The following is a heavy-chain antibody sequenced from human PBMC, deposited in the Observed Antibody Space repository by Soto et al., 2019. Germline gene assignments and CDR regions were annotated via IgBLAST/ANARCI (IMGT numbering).Heavy chain of an antibody. V-gene: IGHV4-59*01. J-gene: IGHJ4*01. CDR1: GGSISSYY. Sequence: PSETLSLTCTVSGGSISSYYWSWIRPHPGKGLEWIGYIYYSGSTNYNPPLKSRVTIPVDTSKNQVPLKLNFVTAADTAVYYCTTDSYITTITVRFDYWGHGTLVTVSS. CDR2: IYYSGST. D-gene: IGHD3-22*01. CDR3: TTDSYITTITVRFDY.